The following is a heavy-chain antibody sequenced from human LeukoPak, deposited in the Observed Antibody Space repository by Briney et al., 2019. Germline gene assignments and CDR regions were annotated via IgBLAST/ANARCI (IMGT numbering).Heavy chain of an antibody. CDR3: GRNPNGNYMGAFDF. Sequence: GGSLRLSCTASGFTFSKYALNWVRQAPGKGLEWVSSIGGSGVDTRYADSVRGRFTISRDNSRNTLYLTMDSLRAEDTAVYFCGRNPNGNYMGAFDFWGQGTMVTVSS. V-gene: IGHV3-23*01. CDR1: GFTFSKYA. CDR2: IGGSGVDT. J-gene: IGHJ3*01. D-gene: IGHD4-17*01.